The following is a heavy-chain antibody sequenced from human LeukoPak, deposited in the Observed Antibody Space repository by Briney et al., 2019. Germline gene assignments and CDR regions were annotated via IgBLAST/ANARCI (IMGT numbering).Heavy chain of an antibody. CDR1: GFTFSNAW. V-gene: IGHV3-15*01. CDR3: STGGYYFDY. J-gene: IGHJ4*02. Sequence: GRSLRLSCAASGFTFSNAWMNWVRQAPGKGLEWVGRIKSKPDGETTDYAAPVKGRFTISRDDSQNTVYVQMSSLRTEDTAVYYCSTGGYYFDYWGQGTLVTVSS. CDR2: IKSKPDGETT. D-gene: IGHD3-10*01.